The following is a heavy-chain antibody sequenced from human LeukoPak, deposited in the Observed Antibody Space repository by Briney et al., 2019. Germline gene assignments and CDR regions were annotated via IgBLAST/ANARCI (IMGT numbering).Heavy chain of an antibody. D-gene: IGHD1-26*01. CDR2: ISYDGSNK. V-gene: IGHV3-30*01. CDR3: ARERYSGSYYFDY. J-gene: IGHJ4*03. CDR1: GFTLSSYA. Sequence: PGGSLRLSCAASGFTLSSYAMHWVRQAPGKGLEWVAVISYDGSNKYYADSVKGRFTISRDNSKNTLYLQMNSLRAEDTAVYYCARERYSGSYYFDYWGQGTTVTVSS.